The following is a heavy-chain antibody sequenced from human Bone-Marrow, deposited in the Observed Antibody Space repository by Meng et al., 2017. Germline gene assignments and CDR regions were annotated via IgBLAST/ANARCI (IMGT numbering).Heavy chain of an antibody. V-gene: IGHV3-38-3*01. CDR2: ISGGST. CDR1: GFTVSSNE. Sequence: GESLKISCAASGFTVSSNEMCWVRQAPGKGLEWVSSISGGSTYYADSRKGRFTISRDNSKNTLHLQMNSLRAEDTAVYYCARDPVLRFLKWLYSGDMHVWGQGTTVTVSS. CDR3: ARDPVLRFLKWLYSGDMHV. J-gene: IGHJ6*02. D-gene: IGHD3-3*01.